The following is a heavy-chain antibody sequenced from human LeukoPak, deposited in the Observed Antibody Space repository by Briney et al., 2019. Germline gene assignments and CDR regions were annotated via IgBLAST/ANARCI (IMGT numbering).Heavy chain of an antibody. V-gene: IGHV3-7*01. CDR1: GFTFSSYC. J-gene: IGHJ4*02. Sequence: GGTLRLSCAASGFTFSSYCMSWLRQAPGQGLEWVANIKQDGREKYYVDSVKGRFTMSRDNAKNSLYLHMNSLRAEDTAVYYCAWDSGDYWGQGTLVTVSS. CDR2: IKQDGREK. CDR3: AWDSGDY.